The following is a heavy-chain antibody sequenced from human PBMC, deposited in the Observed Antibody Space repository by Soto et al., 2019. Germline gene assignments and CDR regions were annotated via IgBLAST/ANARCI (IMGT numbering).Heavy chain of an antibody. D-gene: IGHD4-17*01. CDR3: ARNPYGDYVPDV. Sequence: EVQLVESGGGLAQPGGSLRLSCATSGFSFSTYSMNWVRQAPGKGLEWVSYISPSGSTTYYAESVKGRFTISRDNAENSLHLQMNSLRDEDTAVYYCARNPYGDYVPDVWGQGTTVTDSS. CDR2: ISPSGSTT. CDR1: GFSFSTYS. J-gene: IGHJ6*02. V-gene: IGHV3-48*02.